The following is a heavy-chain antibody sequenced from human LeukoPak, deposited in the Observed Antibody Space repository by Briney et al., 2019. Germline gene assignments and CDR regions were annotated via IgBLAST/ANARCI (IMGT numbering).Heavy chain of an antibody. Sequence: GGSLRLSCAASGFTFSDHYMDWVRQAPGKGLEWVGGRNKANNYTTQYAASVKGRFTISRDNSKNSLYLQMNSLKTEDTAMYYCASPNRMNPVWGQGTMVTVSS. CDR2: RNKANNYTT. V-gene: IGHV3-72*01. J-gene: IGHJ3*01. CDR3: ASPNRMNPV. CDR1: GFTFSDHY. D-gene: IGHD1-14*01.